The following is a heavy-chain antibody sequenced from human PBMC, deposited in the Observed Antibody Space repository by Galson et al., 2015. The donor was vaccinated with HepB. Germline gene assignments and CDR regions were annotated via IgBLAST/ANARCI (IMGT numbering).Heavy chain of an antibody. CDR2: ISYDGSNK. V-gene: IGHV3-30*04. CDR1: GFTFSSYA. J-gene: IGHJ4*02. CDR3: ARGGVVVTLDY. D-gene: IGHD2-21*02. Sequence: SLRLSCAASGFTFSSYAMHWVRQAPGKGLEWVAVISYDGSNKYYADSVKGRFTISRDNSKNTLYLQMNSLRAEDTAVYYCARGGVVVTLDYWGQGTLVTVSS.